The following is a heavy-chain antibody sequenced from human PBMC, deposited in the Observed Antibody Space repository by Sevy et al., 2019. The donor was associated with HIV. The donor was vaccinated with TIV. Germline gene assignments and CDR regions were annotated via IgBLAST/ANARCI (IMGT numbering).Heavy chain of an antibody. CDR2: IWYDGTNK. CDR1: GFTFSSYG. D-gene: IGHD3-10*01. CDR3: ASGAYYYASRRQNFDY. V-gene: IGHV3-33*01. J-gene: IGHJ4*02. Sequence: GGSLRLSCAASGFTFSSYGMHWVRQAPGKGLEWVALIWYDGTNKYYADSVKGRFTISRDNSKNPLYLQMNSLRAEDTAVYYCASGAYYYASRRQNFDYWGPGTLVTVSS.